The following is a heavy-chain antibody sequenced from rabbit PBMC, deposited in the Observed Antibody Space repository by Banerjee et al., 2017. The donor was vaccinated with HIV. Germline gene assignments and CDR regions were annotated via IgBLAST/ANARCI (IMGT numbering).Heavy chain of an antibody. CDR2: ISSGGST. V-gene: IGHV1S43*01. J-gene: IGHJ4*01. CDR3: ARDVHFVGSDL. Sequence: VRQAPGKGLEWIAYISSGGSTWYASWVNDRFTISRENTQNTVSLQMTSLTAADTATYFCARDVHFVGSDLW. D-gene: IGHD3-1*01.